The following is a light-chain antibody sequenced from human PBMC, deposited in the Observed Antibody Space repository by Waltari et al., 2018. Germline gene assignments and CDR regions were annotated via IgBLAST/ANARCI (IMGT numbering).Light chain of an antibody. J-gene: IGKJ2*01. V-gene: IGKV3-15*01. CDR2: SAS. CDR1: QSVSSN. CDR3: QQYNKWPGT. Sequence: EIVMTQSPATLSVSPGERATLSCGASQSVSSNLAWYQHKPGQAPRLLIYSASTRATGIPARFSGSGSGTEFTLTISSLQSEDFAVYYCQQYNKWPGTFGQGTKLEIK.